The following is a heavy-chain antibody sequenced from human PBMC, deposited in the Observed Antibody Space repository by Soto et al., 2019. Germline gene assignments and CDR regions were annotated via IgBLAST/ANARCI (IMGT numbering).Heavy chain of an antibody. CDR3: ATPYYDFWSGFRQLYGMDV. CDR1: GFTFSSYA. V-gene: IGHV3-23*01. J-gene: IGHJ6*02. CDR2: ISGSGGST. Sequence: PGGSLRLSCAASGFTFSSYAMSWVRQAPGRGLEWVSAISGSGGSTYYADSVKGRFTISRDNSKNTLYLQMNSLRAEDTAVYYCATPYYDFWSGFRQLYGMDVWGQGTTVTVSS. D-gene: IGHD3-3*01.